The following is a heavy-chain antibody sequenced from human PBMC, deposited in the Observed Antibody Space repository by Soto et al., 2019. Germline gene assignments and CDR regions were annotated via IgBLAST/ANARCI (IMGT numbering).Heavy chain of an antibody. CDR3: ARGLYAIFRSFDP. D-gene: IGHD3-3*01. CDR2: INHSGST. V-gene: IGHV4-34*01. CDR1: GGSFSGYY. J-gene: IGHJ5*02. Sequence: SETLSLTCAVYGGSFSGYYWSWIRQPPGKGLEWIGEINHSGSTNYNPSLKSRVTISVDTSKNQFSLKLSSVTAADTAVYYCARGLYAIFRSFDPWGQGTLVTVSS.